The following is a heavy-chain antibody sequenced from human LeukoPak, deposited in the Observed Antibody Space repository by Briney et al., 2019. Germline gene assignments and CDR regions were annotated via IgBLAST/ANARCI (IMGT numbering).Heavy chain of an antibody. Sequence: PGRSLRLSCAASGFTFSSYAMHWVRQAPGKGLEWVAVISYDGSNKYYADSVKGRFTISRDNSKNTLYLQMNSLRAEDTAVYYCAKDRTGRSSSFLTYYYYGMDVWGQGTTVTVSS. V-gene: IGHV3-30*04. CDR3: AKDRTGRSSSFLTYYYYGMDV. J-gene: IGHJ6*02. CDR1: GFTFSSYA. D-gene: IGHD6-13*01. CDR2: ISYDGSNK.